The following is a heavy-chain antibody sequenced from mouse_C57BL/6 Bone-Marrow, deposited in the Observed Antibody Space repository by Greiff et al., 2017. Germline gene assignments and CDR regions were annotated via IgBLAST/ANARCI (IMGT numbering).Heavy chain of an antibody. Sequence: EVKLMESGAELVRPGASVKLSCTASGFNIKDDYMHWVKQRPEQGLEWIGWIDPENGDTEYASKFQGKATITADTSSNTAYLQLSSLTSEDTAVYYCTTKTTVVATPPYYFDYWGQGTTLTVSS. CDR1: GFNIKDDY. CDR2: IDPENGDT. D-gene: IGHD1-1*01. V-gene: IGHV14-4*01. CDR3: TTKTTVVATPPYYFDY. J-gene: IGHJ2*01.